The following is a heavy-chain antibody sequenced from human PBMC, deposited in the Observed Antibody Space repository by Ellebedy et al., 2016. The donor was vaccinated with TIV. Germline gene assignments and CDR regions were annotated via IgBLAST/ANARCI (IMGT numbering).Heavy chain of an antibody. CDR3: ATAGLPNWGIDH. J-gene: IGHJ4*02. D-gene: IGHD3-16*01. CDR1: GFTLSDYA. V-gene: IGHV3-23*01. CDR2: IRSNSDTI. Sequence: PGGSLRLSCAASGFTLSDYAMSWVRQTPVKGLEWVSSIRSNSDTISYAEVVKGRFTISRDNSKNMLYLQMNSLRSEDTAIYYCATAGLPNWGIDHWGQGTLVTVSS.